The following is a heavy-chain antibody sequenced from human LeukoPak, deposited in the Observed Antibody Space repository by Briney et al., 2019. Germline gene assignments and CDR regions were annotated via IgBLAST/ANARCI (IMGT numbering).Heavy chain of an antibody. D-gene: IGHD3-22*01. CDR2: IYYSGST. Sequence: SETLSLTCTVSGGSISSGDYYWSWIRQPPGKGLEWIGYIYYSGSTYYNPSLKSRVTISVDTSKNQFSLKLGSVTAADTAVYYCARDDSSGYYYDWGQGTLVTVSS. CDR1: GGSISSGDYY. J-gene: IGHJ4*02. CDR3: ARDDSSGYYYD. V-gene: IGHV4-30-4*01.